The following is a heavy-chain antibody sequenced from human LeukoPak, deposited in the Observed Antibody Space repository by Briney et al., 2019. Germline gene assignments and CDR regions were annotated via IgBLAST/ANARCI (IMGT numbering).Heavy chain of an antibody. CDR3: ARTEIGYCSSTSCYTTTLYYYYMDV. CDR1: GGSFSGYY. Sequence: SETLSLTCAVYGGSFSGYYWSWIRQPPGKGLEWIGEINHSGSTNYNPSLKSRVTISVDTSKNQFSLKLSSVTAADTAVYYCARTEIGYCSSTSCYTTTLYYYYMDVWGKGTTVTVSS. J-gene: IGHJ6*03. D-gene: IGHD2-2*02. V-gene: IGHV4-34*01. CDR2: INHSGST.